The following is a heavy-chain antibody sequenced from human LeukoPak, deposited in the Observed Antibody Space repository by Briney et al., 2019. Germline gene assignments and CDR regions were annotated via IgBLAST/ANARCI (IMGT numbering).Heavy chain of an antibody. J-gene: IGHJ4*02. CDR1: GGSIRSGDYY. CDR3: SGGSWGGFDY. V-gene: IGHV4-30-4*01. CDR2: IYYSGST. Sequence: PSETLSLTCTVSGGSIRSGDYYWRWIRQPPGKGLEWIGYIYYSGSTYYNPSLKSRVTISVDTSKNQFSLKLSSVTAADTAVYYCSGGSWGGFDYWGQGTLVTVSS. D-gene: IGHD2-15*01.